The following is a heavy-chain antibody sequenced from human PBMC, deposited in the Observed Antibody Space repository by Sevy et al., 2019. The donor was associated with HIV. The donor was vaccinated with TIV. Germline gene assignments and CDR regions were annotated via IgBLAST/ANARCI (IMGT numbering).Heavy chain of an antibody. CDR1: GSTVSSTF. CDR3: ARGKHVSDYYGSFDY. Sequence: GGSWSLSWAVSGSTVSSTFMSWVRQPPGRGRGWVSVIWLTGTTYYADSVKGRFTISRDNSKNTVYLDMSSLRAADTAVYYCARGKHVSDYYGSFDYWGQGTLVTVSS. CDR2: IWLTGTT. V-gene: IGHV3-53*01. D-gene: IGHD3-3*01. J-gene: IGHJ4*02.